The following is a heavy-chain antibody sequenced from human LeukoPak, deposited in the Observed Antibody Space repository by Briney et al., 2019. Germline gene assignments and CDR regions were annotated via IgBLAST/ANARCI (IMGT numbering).Heavy chain of an antibody. Sequence: SVKVSCKASGGTFSSYAISWVRQAPGQGLEWMGGIIPIFGTANYAQKFQGRVTITADKSTSTAYMELSSLRSEDTAVYYCARASNWNDEGGNWFDPWGQGTLVTVSS. CDR1: GGTFSSYA. CDR2: IIPIFGTA. J-gene: IGHJ5*02. CDR3: ARASNWNDEGGNWFDP. V-gene: IGHV1-69*06. D-gene: IGHD1-1*01.